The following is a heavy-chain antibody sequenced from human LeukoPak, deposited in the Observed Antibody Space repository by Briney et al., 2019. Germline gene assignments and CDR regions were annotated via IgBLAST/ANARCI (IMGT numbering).Heavy chain of an antibody. J-gene: IGHJ4*02. Sequence: GGSLRLSCAASGFTFSSYAMHWVRQAPGKGLEWVAVISYDGSNKYYADSVKGRFTISRDNSKNTLYLQVNSLRAEDTAVYYCARGSRDGYNLRGLWGQGTLVTVSS. V-gene: IGHV3-30-3*01. CDR2: ISYDGSNK. CDR1: GFTFSSYA. D-gene: IGHD5-24*01. CDR3: ARGSRDGYNLRGL.